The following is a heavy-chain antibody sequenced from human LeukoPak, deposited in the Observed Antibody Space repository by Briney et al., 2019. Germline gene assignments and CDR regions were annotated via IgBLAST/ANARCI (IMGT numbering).Heavy chain of an antibody. D-gene: IGHD3-22*01. CDR2: IYSSEST. Sequence: SETLSLTCTVSGDSISSYYWSWIRQPPGKGLEWIGYIYSSESTTDNPSLRSRVTISVDRSKNQFSLKLSSVTAADTAVYYCARGRYYYDSSGYPLDAFDIWGQGTMVTVSS. V-gene: IGHV4-59*12. CDR1: GDSISSYY. CDR3: ARGRYYYDSSGYPLDAFDI. J-gene: IGHJ3*02.